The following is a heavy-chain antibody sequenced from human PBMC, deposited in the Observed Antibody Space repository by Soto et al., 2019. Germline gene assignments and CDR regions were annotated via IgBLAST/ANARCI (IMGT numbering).Heavy chain of an antibody. J-gene: IGHJ4*02. Sequence: QVQLVESGGGVVQPGRSLRLSCAASGFTFSSYAMHWVRQAPGKGLEWVAVISYDGSNKYYADSVKGRFTIPRDSSKNTLYLQMNSLRAEDTAVYYCARDGDYYVTYYFDYWGQGTLVTVSS. V-gene: IGHV3-30-3*01. CDR3: ARDGDYYVTYYFDY. CDR2: ISYDGSNK. CDR1: GFTFSSYA. D-gene: IGHD3-10*02.